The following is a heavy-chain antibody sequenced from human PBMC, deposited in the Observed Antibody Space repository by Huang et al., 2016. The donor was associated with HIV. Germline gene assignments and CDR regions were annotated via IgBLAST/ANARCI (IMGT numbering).Heavy chain of an antibody. CDR3: AHTPPRGHYAPGFFDY. D-gene: IGHD3-3*01. V-gene: IGHV2-5*02. Sequence: QVTLKESGPTLVKPTQTLTLTCSFSGFSLTTNGEGVAWIRQPPGKALEWLALMYWDDEKRYSTSLKTRLTITKDTSKKQVVLTVSNMDPVDTATYYCAHTPPRGHYAPGFFDYWGQGALVTVSS. J-gene: IGHJ4*02. CDR1: GFSLTTNGEG. CDR2: MYWDDEK.